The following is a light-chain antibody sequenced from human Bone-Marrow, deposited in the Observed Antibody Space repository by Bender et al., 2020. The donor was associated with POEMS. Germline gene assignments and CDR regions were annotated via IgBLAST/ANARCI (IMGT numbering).Light chain of an antibody. CDR2: SNN. J-gene: IGLJ3*02. V-gene: IGLV1-44*01. CDR1: SSNFGNNA. CDR3: SSWDDSLNGWV. Sequence: TISCSGTSSNFGNNAANWYQHVLGTAPKLLIYSNNQRPSGVPDRFSASTSGTLASLAISGLHSDDEADYYCSSWDDSLNGWVFGGGTKLTVL.